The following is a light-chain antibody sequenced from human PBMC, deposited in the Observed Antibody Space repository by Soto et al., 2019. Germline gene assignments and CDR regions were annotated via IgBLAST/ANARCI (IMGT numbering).Light chain of an antibody. CDR3: QHRDT. CDR2: DAS. Sequence: EVVLTQSPATLSLSPGERASLSCRASQSVSAYLVWYQQKPGQSPRLLIFDASTRATGIPARFSGSGSGTDFTLTIINLEPEDFAVYYCQHRDTFGQGTKLEIK. V-gene: IGKV3-11*01. CDR1: QSVSAY. J-gene: IGKJ2*01.